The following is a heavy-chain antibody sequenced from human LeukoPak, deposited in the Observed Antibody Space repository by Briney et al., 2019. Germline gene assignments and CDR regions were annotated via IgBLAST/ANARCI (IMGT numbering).Heavy chain of an antibody. CDR2: ISNNGGYT. CDR1: GFTFSSSA. V-gene: IGHV3-23*01. J-gene: IGHJ4*02. Sequence: GGSLRLSCAASGFTFSSSAMSWVRQAPGKGLEWVSAISNNGGYTYYADSVQGRFTISRDNSKSTLCLQMNSLRAEDTAVYYCAKGLSPGAAAGTYWGQGTLVAVSS. CDR3: AKGLSPGAAAGTY. D-gene: IGHD6-13*01.